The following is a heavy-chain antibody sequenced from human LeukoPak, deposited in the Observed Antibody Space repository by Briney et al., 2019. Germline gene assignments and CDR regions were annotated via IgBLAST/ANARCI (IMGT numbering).Heavy chain of an antibody. CDR3: ARLSGRVVCSAGSCYIDS. J-gene: IGHJ4*02. CDR1: GYRFTSDW. Sequence: GESLKISCKGSGYRFTSDWVGWVRQMPGKGLEWMGIIYPGDSDTRYSPSFQGQVTISADKSVNTAYLQWSSLKASDTAMYYCARLSGRVVCSAGSCYIDSWGQGTLVTVSS. CDR2: IYPGDSDT. D-gene: IGHD2-15*01. V-gene: IGHV5-51*01.